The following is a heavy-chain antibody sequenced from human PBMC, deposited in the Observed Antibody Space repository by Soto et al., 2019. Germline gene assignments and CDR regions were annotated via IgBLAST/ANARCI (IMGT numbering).Heavy chain of an antibody. J-gene: IGHJ4*02. CDR2: IQQDGTAK. CDR3: ARGYTVFGEVNRYHFDY. D-gene: IGHD3-3*01. Sequence: EVQLVESGGGLVQPGGSLRLSCAASGLTISSYWMSWVRQAPGKGLGWVANIQQDGTAKYYADSVKGRFTISRDNAKNSLHLQMNSLRADDTAVYYCARGYTVFGEVNRYHFDYWGQGIQVTVSS. CDR1: GLTISSYW. V-gene: IGHV3-7*01.